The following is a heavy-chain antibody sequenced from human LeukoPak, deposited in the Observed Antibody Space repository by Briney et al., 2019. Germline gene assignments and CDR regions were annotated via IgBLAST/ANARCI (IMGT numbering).Heavy chain of an antibody. V-gene: IGHV3-48*01. Sequence: GGSLRLSCAASAFTLSDYSMNWVSQAPGKGLEWISYISGRSSTIYYADSVKGRFTISRDNAKNSMYLQMNSLRAEDTAVYYCARDRIKSGSYYFDYWGQGTLVTVSS. CDR3: ARDRIKSGSYYFDY. J-gene: IGHJ4*02. CDR1: AFTLSDYS. D-gene: IGHD1-26*01. CDR2: ISGRSSTI.